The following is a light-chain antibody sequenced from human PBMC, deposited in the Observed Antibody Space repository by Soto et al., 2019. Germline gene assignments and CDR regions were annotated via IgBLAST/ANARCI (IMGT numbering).Light chain of an antibody. Sequence: EIVLTQSPGTLSLSPGERATLSCRASQSFSSNYLSWYQQKPGQAPRILIYGATTRATGIPVRFSGSESGTDFPLTISRLEPEDSAVYYCQQYSSVWTFGQGTKVEIK. CDR3: QQYSSVWT. V-gene: IGKV3-20*01. CDR1: QSFSSNY. CDR2: GAT. J-gene: IGKJ1*01.